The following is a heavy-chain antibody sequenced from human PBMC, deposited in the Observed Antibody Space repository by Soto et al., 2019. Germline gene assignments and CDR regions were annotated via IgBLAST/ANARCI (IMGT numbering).Heavy chain of an antibody. J-gene: IGHJ6*03. CDR3: ARDDEMGYYYYYMDV. V-gene: IGHV1-18*01. D-gene: IGHD2-8*01. CDR1: GYTFTSYG. Sequence: ASVKVSCKASGYTFTSYGISWVRQAPGQGLEWMGWISAYNGNTNYAQKLQGRVTMTTDTSTSTAYMELRSLRSDDTAVYYCARDDEMGYYYYYMDVWGKGTTVTVSS. CDR2: ISAYNGNT.